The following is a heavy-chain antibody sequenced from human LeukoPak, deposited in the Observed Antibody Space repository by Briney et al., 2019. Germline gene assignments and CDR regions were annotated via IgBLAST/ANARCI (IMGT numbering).Heavy chain of an antibody. J-gene: IGHJ4*01. Sequence: GGSLRPSCAASGFTFSSYGMHWVRQAPGKGLEWVAVISYDGSNKYYADSVKGRFTISRDNSKNTLYLQMNSLRAEDTAVYYCARNLPAADYWGHGTLVTVSS. CDR1: GFTFSSYG. CDR3: ARNLPAADY. D-gene: IGHD2-2*01. CDR2: ISYDGSNK. V-gene: IGHV3-30*03.